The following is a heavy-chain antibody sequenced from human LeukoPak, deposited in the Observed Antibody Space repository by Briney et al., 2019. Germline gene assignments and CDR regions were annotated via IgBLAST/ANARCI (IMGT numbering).Heavy chain of an antibody. J-gene: IGHJ4*02. Sequence: ASVKVSCKASGGTFSSYAISWVRQAPGQGLEWMGRIIPVFGTANYAQKFQGRVTLTTDDSTGTAYMELSSLRSEDTAVYYCASTYSYGYFDYWGQGTLVTVSS. V-gene: IGHV1-69*05. D-gene: IGHD5-18*01. CDR3: ASTYSYGYFDY. CDR1: GGTFSSYA. CDR2: IIPVFGTA.